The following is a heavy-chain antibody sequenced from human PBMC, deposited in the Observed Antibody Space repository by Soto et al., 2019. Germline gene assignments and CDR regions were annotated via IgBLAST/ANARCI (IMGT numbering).Heavy chain of an antibody. Sequence: SVNVSCKASGFTFTSSAVQWVRQALGQRLEWIGWIVVGSGNTNYAQKFQERVTITRDMSTSTAYMGLSSLRSEDTAVYYCAAGCTNGVCYYSYGMDGWGQGTTVTVSS. D-gene: IGHD2-8*01. J-gene: IGHJ6*02. V-gene: IGHV1-58*01. CDR1: GFTFTSSA. CDR3: AAGCTNGVCYYSYGMDG. CDR2: IVVGSGNT.